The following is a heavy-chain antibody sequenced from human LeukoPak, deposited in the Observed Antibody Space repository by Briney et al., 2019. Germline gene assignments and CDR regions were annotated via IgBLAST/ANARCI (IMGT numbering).Heavy chain of an antibody. CDR1: GYTFSDYY. Sequence: PGGSLRLSCAASGYTFSDYYMSWIRQAPGKGLEWGSAISGSGGSTYYADSVKGRFTISRDNSKNTLYLQMNSLRAEDTAIYYCATYRQVLLPFESWGQGTLVTVSS. D-gene: IGHD5-18*01. CDR3: ATYRQVLLPFES. V-gene: IGHV3-23*01. J-gene: IGHJ4*02. CDR2: ISGSGGST.